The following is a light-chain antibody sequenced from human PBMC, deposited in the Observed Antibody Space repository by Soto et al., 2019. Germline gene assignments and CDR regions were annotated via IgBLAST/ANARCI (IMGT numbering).Light chain of an antibody. CDR1: SSNIGAGYD. J-gene: IGLJ1*01. CDR2: RNE. CDR3: QSFDSSLRDYV. V-gene: IGLV1-40*01. Sequence: QSVLTQPPSVSGAPGQRVTISCTGSSSNIGAGYDVHWYQQLPGTAPKLLIYRNENRPSGVPDRFSGSKSGTSASLAITGLQAEDEADYYCQSFDSSLRDYVFGTGTKLTVL.